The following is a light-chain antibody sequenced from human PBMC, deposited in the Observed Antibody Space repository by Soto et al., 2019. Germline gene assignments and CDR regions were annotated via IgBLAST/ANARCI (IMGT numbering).Light chain of an antibody. CDR1: QSIRTN. V-gene: IGKV3-15*01. CDR2: GAS. J-gene: IGKJ2*01. Sequence: EIVLTQSPATLSVSAGGTVTLSCRASQSIRTNVAWYQQIPGQAPRLLVYGASTRATGVPARFSGSGSGIEFTLTISSLQSEDSAVYYCQQYHNWPPYTFGQGTKVDIK. CDR3: QQYHNWPPYT.